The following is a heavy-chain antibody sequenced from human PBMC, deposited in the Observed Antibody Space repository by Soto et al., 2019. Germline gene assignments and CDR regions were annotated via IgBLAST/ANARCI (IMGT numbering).Heavy chain of an antibody. CDR2: AYYSGST. Sequence: QVQLQESGPGLVKPSETLSLTCTVSGGSISSYYWSWIRQPPGKGLEWIGYAYYSGSTNYNPSLKRRVTISVDASKNQFALKLSSATAADTAVYYCARVTDFWSGYRDPYFDYWGQGTLVTVSS. D-gene: IGHD3-3*01. J-gene: IGHJ4*02. V-gene: IGHV4-59*01. CDR1: GGSISSYY. CDR3: ARVTDFWSGYRDPYFDY.